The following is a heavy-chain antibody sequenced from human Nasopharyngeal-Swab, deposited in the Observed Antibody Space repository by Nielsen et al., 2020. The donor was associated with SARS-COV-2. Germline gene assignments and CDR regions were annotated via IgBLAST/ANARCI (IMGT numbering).Heavy chain of an antibody. CDR1: GFIFSNYA. J-gene: IGHJ6*02. D-gene: IGHD4-17*01. CDR3: ARAHDYGDVDYDYYGMDV. Sequence: GESLKISCAASGFIFSNYAISWVRQAPGGGLEWVSTVDYKEGVRTHYADSVKGRFNVSRDNSKNTAYMQMDSLRAEDTALYYCARAHDYGDVDYDYYGMDVWGQGTTVTVSS. CDR2: VDYKEGVRT. V-gene: IGHV3-23*01.